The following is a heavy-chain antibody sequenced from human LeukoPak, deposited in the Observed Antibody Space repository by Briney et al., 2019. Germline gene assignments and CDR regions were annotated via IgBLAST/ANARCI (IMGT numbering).Heavy chain of an antibody. V-gene: IGHV3-48*03. CDR1: GFPVNKYE. CDR3: VRGRLLRSTMYFDS. D-gene: IGHD2-21*02. J-gene: IGHJ4*02. CDR2: VDAGATST. Sequence: GGSLRLSCAASGFPVNKYEIHWVRQAPGKALEGISYVDAGATSTNYADSVWGRFTLSRDNAQNSVHLQMNSLDEATAVYYCVRGRLLRSTMYFDSWGQGALVTVSS.